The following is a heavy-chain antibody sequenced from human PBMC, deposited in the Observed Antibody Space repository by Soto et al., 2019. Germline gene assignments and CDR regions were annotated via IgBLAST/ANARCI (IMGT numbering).Heavy chain of an antibody. V-gene: IGHV3-30-3*01. J-gene: IGHJ3*02. CDR3: ARWGGIVVVITIAFDI. D-gene: IGHD3-22*01. CDR2: ISYDGSNK. Sequence: QVQLVESGGGVVQPGRSLRLSCAASGFTFSSYAMHWVRQAPGKGLEWVAVISYDGSNKYYADSVKGRFTISRDNSKNTLYLQMNSLRAEDTAVYYCARWGGIVVVITIAFDIWGQGTMVTVSS. CDR1: GFTFSSYA.